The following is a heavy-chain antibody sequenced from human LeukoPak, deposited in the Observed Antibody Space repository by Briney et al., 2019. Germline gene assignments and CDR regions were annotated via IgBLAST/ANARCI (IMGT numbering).Heavy chain of an antibody. CDR3: ARALGLRYFDWLLLDY. Sequence: ASVKVSCKASGYTFTSYGISWVRQAPGQGLEWMGWISAYNGNTNYAQKLQGRVTMTRDTSISTAYMELSRLRSDDTAVYYCARALGLRYFDWLLLDYWGQGTLVTVSS. D-gene: IGHD3-9*01. J-gene: IGHJ4*02. CDR1: GYTFTSYG. V-gene: IGHV1-18*01. CDR2: ISAYNGNT.